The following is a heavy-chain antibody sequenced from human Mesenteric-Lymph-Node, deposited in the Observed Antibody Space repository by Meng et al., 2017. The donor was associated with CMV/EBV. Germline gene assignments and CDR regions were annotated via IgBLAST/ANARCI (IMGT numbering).Heavy chain of an antibody. J-gene: IGHJ4*02. CDR2: ISNSGGST. Sequence: GASLKISCAASGFTFSNYAMSWVRQAPETGLEWVSSISNSGGSTYYADSVKGRFTISRDNSKNTRYLQMNSLRAEDTAVYYCARVNPGCYVIDYWGQGTLVTVSS. D-gene: IGHD6-19*01. V-gene: IGHV3-23*01. CDR1: GFTFSNYA. CDR3: ARVNPGCYVIDY.